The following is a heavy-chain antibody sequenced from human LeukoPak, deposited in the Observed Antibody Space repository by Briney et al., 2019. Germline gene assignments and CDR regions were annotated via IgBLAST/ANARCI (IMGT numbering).Heavy chain of an antibody. CDR3: ARARSSYGYGDAFVI. J-gene: IGHJ3*02. CDR2: ISYDGSSK. Sequence: GGSLRLSCAASGYTFSTYAMHWVRQAPGKGLEWVAVISYDGSSKNYAVSVKGRFTISRDNSKNTLYLQMNSLRAEDTAVYYCARARSSYGYGDAFVIWGQGTMVTVSS. V-gene: IGHV3-30*04. CDR1: GYTFSTYA. D-gene: IGHD5-18*01.